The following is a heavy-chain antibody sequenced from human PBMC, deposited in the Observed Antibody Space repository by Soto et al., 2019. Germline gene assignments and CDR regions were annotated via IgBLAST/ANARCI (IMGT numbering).Heavy chain of an antibody. Sequence: EVQLVESGGGLVQPGGSLKLSCAASGFTFSDSAMHWVRQASGKGLESVGRIRSKVNTYATAYAASVKGRFTISRDDSMNTAYLQMNSLKTEDTAVYYCTRRRDWTAMDPLDYWGQGTLVTVSS. CDR1: GFTFSDSA. V-gene: IGHV3-73*02. D-gene: IGHD5-18*01. J-gene: IGHJ4*02. CDR2: IRSKVNTYAT. CDR3: TRRRDWTAMDPLDY.